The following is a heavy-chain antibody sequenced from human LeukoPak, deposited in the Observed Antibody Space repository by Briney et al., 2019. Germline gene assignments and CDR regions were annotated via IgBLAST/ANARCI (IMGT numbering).Heavy chain of an antibody. Sequence: GGSLRLSCAASGFTFSSYAMSWVRQAPGKGLEWVSDISGSGNWTYYADSVKGRFTISRDNSKNTQHLQMNSLRAEDTAVYYCTRRDNYADGDWGQGTPVTVSS. CDR3: TRRDNYADGD. V-gene: IGHV3-23*01. CDR2: ISGSGNWT. D-gene: IGHD4-17*01. CDR1: GFTFSSYA. J-gene: IGHJ4*02.